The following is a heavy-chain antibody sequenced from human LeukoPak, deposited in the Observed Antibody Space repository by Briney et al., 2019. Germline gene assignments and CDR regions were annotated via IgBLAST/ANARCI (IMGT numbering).Heavy chain of an antibody. D-gene: IGHD3-22*01. CDR2: IIPILGIA. V-gene: IGHV1-69*04. CDR3: ARDHRRYYDSSGYYFAY. CDR1: GGTFSSYA. J-gene: IGHJ4*02. Sequence: SVKVSCKASGGTFSSYAISWMRQAPGQGLEWMGRIIPILGIANYAQKFQGRVTITADKSTSTAYMELSSLRSEDTAVYYCARDHRRYYDSSGYYFAYWGQGTLVTVSS.